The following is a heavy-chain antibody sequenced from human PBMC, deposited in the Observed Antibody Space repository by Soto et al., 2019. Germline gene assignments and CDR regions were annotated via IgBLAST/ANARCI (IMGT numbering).Heavy chain of an antibody. V-gene: IGHV4-59*11. CDR1: GGSISSHY. CDR2: IYYRGST. CDR3: ARDGREASGMDV. Sequence: TSETLSLTCTVSGGSISSHYWSWVRQAPGKGLEWIGHIYYRGSTNYNPSLRSRSTISVDTSKNQFSLELNSVTTADTAAYYCARDGREASGMDVWGQGTKVTVSS. D-gene: IGHD1-26*01. J-gene: IGHJ6*02.